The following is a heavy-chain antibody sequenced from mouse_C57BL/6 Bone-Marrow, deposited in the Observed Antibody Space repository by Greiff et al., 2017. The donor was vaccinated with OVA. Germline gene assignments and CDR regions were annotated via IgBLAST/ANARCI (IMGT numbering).Heavy chain of an antibody. V-gene: IGHV1-80*01. CDR2: IYPGDGDT. CDR3: ARGEYGSSSLGY. CDR1: GYAFSSYW. J-gene: IGHJ2*01. Sequence: QVQLQQSGAELVKPGASVKISCKASGYAFSSYWMNWVKQRPGKGLEWIGQIYPGDGDTNYNGKFKGKATLTADKSSSTAYMQLSSLTSEDSAVYCCARGEYGSSSLGYWGQGTTLTVSS. D-gene: IGHD1-1*01.